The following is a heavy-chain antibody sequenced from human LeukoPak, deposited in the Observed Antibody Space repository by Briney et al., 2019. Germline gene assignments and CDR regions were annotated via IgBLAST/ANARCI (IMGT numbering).Heavy chain of an antibody. Sequence: GGSLRLSCAASGFTFSSYSMNWVRQAPGKGLEWVSSISSSSSYIYYADSVKGRFTISRDNAKNSLYLQMNSLRAEDTAVYYCARAYQLLWAFDYWGQGTLVTVSS. CDR1: GFTFSSYS. V-gene: IGHV3-21*01. D-gene: IGHD2-2*01. CDR2: ISSSSSYI. J-gene: IGHJ4*02. CDR3: ARAYQLLWAFDY.